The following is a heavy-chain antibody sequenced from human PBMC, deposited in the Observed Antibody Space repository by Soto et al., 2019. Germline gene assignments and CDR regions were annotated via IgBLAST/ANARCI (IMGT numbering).Heavy chain of an antibody. CDR3: ARGSGVINFDH. D-gene: IGHD3-3*01. Sequence: PSETLSLTCTVSGDTISSYYWSWIRQPAGKGLEWIGRIYTSGSTNYNPSLKSRVTMSLDTSKSQFSLKLNSVTAADTAVYYCARGSGVINFDHWGQGTLVTVSS. V-gene: IGHV4-4*07. J-gene: IGHJ4*02. CDR1: GDTISSYY. CDR2: IYTSGST.